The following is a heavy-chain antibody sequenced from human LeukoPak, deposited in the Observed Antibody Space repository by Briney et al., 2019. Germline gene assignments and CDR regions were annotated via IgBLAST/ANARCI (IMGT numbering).Heavy chain of an antibody. Sequence: ASVKVSCKASGYTFTSYGISWVRQAPGQGLEWMAWIRGNNDNTKYAQKFQGRVTLTTDTSTSTAYMELRGLTSDDMAVYYCVRDSAYSPDYWGQGSLVTVPP. CDR2: IRGNNDNT. V-gene: IGHV1-18*03. J-gene: IGHJ4*02. D-gene: IGHD5-12*01. CDR1: GYTFTSYG. CDR3: VRDSAYSPDY.